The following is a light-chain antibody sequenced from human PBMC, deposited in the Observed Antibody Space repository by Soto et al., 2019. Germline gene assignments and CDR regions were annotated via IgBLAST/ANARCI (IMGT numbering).Light chain of an antibody. Sequence: DIVLTQSPATLSSSTGERATLSCVASQSVSSSYFAWYQQRPGLAPRRLIYGASNRAAGISDRVSGSGSGADVIRTIIRLEPEDFAVDYCQQYWGPPMWAFGQGTKVDIK. CDR1: QSVSSSY. J-gene: IGKJ1*01. CDR2: GAS. V-gene: IGKV3D-20*01. CDR3: QQYWGPPMWA.